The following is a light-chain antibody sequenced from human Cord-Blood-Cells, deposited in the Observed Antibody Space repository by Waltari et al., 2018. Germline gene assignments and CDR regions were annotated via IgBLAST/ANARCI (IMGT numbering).Light chain of an antibody. CDR2: DAS. V-gene: IGKV3-11*01. J-gene: IGKJ5*01. CDR3: QQRSNWPPIT. Sequence: EIVLTHSPATLSFSPGERATPSCRASQSVSSYLAWYQQKPGQAPRLLIYDASNRATGIPARFSGSGSGTDFTLTISSLEPEDFAVYYCQQRSNWPPITFGQGTRLEIK. CDR1: QSVSSY.